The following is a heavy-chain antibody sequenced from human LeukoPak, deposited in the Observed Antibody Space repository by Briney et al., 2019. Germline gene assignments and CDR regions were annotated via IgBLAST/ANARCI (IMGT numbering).Heavy chain of an antibody. D-gene: IGHD5-12*01. Sequence: GGSLKLSCVVSGFTFSGSAVHWVRQASGKGLEWVGRIRSKANNYATAYAASVKGRFTISRDDSKNTAYLQMNSLKTEDTAVYYCARRGWLNSRTPVDYWGQGTLVTVSS. V-gene: IGHV3-73*01. J-gene: IGHJ4*02. CDR1: GFTFSGSA. CDR2: IRSKANNYAT. CDR3: ARRGWLNSRTPVDY.